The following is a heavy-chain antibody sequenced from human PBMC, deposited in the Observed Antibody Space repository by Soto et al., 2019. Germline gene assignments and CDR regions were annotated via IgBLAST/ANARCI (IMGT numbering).Heavy chain of an antibody. D-gene: IGHD2-2*01. V-gene: IGHV4-31*03. CDR1: GGSIRSGGYY. Sequence: PSETLSLTCTVSGGSIRSGGYYWTWIRQHPGKGLEWIGYIYYTGSTYYNPSLKSRVTISVDTSKNQFSLKLSSVTAADTAVYYCARASLGYFSSTSCRSNWFDPWGQGTLVTVSS. CDR2: IYYTGST. CDR3: ARASLGYFSSTSCRSNWFDP. J-gene: IGHJ5*02.